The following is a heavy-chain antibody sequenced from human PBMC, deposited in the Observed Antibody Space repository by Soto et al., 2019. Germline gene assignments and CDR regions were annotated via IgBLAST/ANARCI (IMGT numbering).Heavy chain of an antibody. Sequence: PSETLSLTCAVHGGSFSGYYWDWIRQPPGKGLEWIGEVNHGGTSNYNPSLKSRAIISVDTSKNQFSLKLSSVTAADTAVYYCARPLWFGELLAPQSWFDPWGQGTLVTVSS. D-gene: IGHD3-10*01. CDR2: VNHGGTS. CDR1: GGSFSGYY. CDR3: ARPLWFGELLAPQSWFDP. J-gene: IGHJ5*02. V-gene: IGHV4-34*01.